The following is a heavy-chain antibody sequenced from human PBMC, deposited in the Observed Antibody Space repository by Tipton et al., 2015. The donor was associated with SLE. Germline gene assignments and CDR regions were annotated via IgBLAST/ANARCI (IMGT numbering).Heavy chain of an antibody. V-gene: IGHV4-59*12. CDR1: GGSISSYY. CDR3: AQAYDAFDI. Sequence: TLSLTCTVPGGSISSYYWSWIRQPPGKGLEWIGYIYYSGSTNYNPSLKSRVTISVDTSKNQFSLKLSSVTAADTAVYYCAQAYDAFDIWGQGTMVTVSS. J-gene: IGHJ3*02. CDR2: IYYSGST.